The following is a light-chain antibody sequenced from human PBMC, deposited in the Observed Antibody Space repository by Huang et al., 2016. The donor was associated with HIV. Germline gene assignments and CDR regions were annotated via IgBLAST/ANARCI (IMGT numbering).Light chain of an antibody. J-gene: IGKJ2*01. V-gene: IGKV3-20*01. CDR2: VAS. CDR3: QKYGDSLLT. Sequence: DIVLTQSPATLSSSPGERATLSRRASRFVNSTYLARYHQKPGQAPRLLIHVASSRATGIPDRFSGRGSGTDFTLTVSRLEPEDFAVYYCQKYGDSLLTFGQGTKLEIK. CDR1: RFVNSTY.